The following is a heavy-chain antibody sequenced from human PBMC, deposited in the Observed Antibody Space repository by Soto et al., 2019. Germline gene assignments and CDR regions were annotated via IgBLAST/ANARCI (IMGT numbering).Heavy chain of an antibody. D-gene: IGHD3-10*01. CDR1: GYSFTSTY. J-gene: IGHJ6*03. V-gene: IGHV1-46*01. CDR3: ARGLYGSGYYMDV. Sequence: GASVKVSCKASGYSFTSTYLHWVRQAPGQGLEWMGGINPGSGRANYAQKFQGRVTMTRDTSTTTVYMEMSSLRSEYTAVYYCARGLYGSGYYMDVWGKGTTVTVSS. CDR2: INPGSGRA.